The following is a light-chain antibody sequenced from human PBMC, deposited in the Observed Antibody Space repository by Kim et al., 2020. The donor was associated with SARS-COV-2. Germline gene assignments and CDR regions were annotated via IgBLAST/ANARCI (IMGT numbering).Light chain of an antibody. V-gene: IGKV1-39*01. J-gene: IGKJ4*01. CDR1: QYISTY. Sequence: DIQMTQSPSSLSASIGDRVTINCRASQYISTYLNWYQQKPGRAPNLLIYSASSLQSGVPSRFSGGGSGSDFSLIISSLQPEDIATYYCQQSYSTPATFGGGTKVDIK. CDR2: SAS. CDR3: QQSYSTPAT.